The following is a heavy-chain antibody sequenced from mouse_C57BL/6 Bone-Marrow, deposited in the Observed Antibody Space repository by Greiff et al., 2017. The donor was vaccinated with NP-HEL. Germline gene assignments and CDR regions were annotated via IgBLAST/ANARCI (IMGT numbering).Heavy chain of an antibody. CDR1: GYTFTSYG. D-gene: IGHD1-1*01. V-gene: IGHV1-81*01. Sequence: VMLVESGAELARPGASVKLSCKASGYTFTSYGISWVKQRTGQGLEWIGEIYPRSGNTYYNEKFKGKATLTADKSSSTAYMELRSLTSEDSAVYFCARERAYYYGSRAYWGQGTLVTVSA. CDR2: IYPRSGNT. J-gene: IGHJ3*01. CDR3: ARERAYYYGSRAY.